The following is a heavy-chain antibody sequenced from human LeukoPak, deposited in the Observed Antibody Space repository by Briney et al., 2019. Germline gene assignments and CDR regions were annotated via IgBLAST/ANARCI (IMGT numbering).Heavy chain of an antibody. CDR1: GGSISSSRYY. D-gene: IGHD6-19*01. Sequence: PSETLSLTCTVSGGSISSSRYYWGWIRQPPGKGLEWIGSIYYSGTTYNNPSLKSRVTISVDTSKNQFSLNLSSVTAADTAVYYCARLVTGYSSGWYPYYFDYWGQGTLVTVSS. CDR2: IYYSGTT. J-gene: IGHJ4*02. V-gene: IGHV4-39*01. CDR3: ARLVTGYSSGWYPYYFDY.